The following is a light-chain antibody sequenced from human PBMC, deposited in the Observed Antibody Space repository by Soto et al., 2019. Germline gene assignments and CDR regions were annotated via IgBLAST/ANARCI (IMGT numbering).Light chain of an antibody. J-gene: IGKJ4*01. CDR1: QSVSSN. CDR2: CAA. Sequence: EIVMTQSPATLSVSPGERATLSCRASQSVSSNLAGYQQKTGQPPRILIYCAATSATGSPARFSGSGSGIEFTITSISLQAEDFAVYYCQQYNNWFTFGGGTKVEIK. CDR3: QQYNNWFT. V-gene: IGKV3-15*01.